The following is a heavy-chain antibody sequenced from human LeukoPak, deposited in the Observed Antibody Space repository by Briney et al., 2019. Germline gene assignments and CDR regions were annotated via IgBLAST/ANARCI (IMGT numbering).Heavy chain of an antibody. D-gene: IGHD2-15*01. J-gene: IGHJ4*02. CDR2: ISWNSGSI. CDR3: ARVRPGLYFDS. Sequence: PGGSLRLSCAASGFTFDDYAMHWVRQAPGKGLEWVSGISWNSGSIGYADSVKGRFTISRDNAKSSLYLQMNSLRAEDTAVYYCARVRPGLYFDSWGQGTLVAVSS. V-gene: IGHV3-9*01. CDR1: GFTFDDYA.